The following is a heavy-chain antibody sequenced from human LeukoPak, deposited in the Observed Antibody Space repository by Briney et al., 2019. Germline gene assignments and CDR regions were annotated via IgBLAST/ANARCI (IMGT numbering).Heavy chain of an antibody. J-gene: IGHJ6*03. CDR2: IIPIFGTA. V-gene: IGHV1-69*01. Sequence: SVKVSCKASGGTFSSYAISWVRQAPGQGLEWMGGIIPIFGTANYAQKFQGRVTITADESTSTAYMELSSLRSEDTAVYYCARDYLLPAAPPRGYYYYYMDVWGKGTTATVSS. CDR1: GGTFSSYA. CDR3: ARDYLLPAAPPRGYYYYYMDV. D-gene: IGHD2-2*01.